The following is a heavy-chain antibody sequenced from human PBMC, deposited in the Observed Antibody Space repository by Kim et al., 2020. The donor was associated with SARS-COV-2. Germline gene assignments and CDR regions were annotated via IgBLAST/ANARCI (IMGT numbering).Heavy chain of an antibody. CDR2: IKSKTDGGTT. D-gene: IGHD3-22*01. J-gene: IGHJ3*02. CDR3: TTDLIVSRFPDLRVGSDAFDI. V-gene: IGHV3-15*01. Sequence: GGSLRLSCAASGFTFSNAWMSWVRQAPGKGLEWVGRIKSKTDGGTTDYAAPVKGRFTISRDDSKNTLYLQMNSLKTEDTAVYYCTTDLIVSRFPDLRVGSDAFDIWGQGTMVTVSS. CDR1: GFTFSNAW.